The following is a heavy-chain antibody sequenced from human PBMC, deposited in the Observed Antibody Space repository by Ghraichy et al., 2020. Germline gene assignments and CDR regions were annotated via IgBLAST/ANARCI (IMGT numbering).Heavy chain of an antibody. Sequence: ASVKGSCKASGYTFTSYGISWVRQAPGQGLEWMGWISAYNGNTNYAQKLQGRVTMTTDTSTSTAYMELRSLRSDDTAVYYCARDESGSYSYYYYGMDVWGQGTTVTVSS. D-gene: IGHD1-26*01. CDR2: ISAYNGNT. CDR1: GYTFTSYG. CDR3: ARDESGSYSYYYYGMDV. J-gene: IGHJ6*02. V-gene: IGHV1-18*01.